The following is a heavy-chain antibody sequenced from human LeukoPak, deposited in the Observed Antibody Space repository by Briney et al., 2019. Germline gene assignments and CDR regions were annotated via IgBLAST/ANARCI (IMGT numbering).Heavy chain of an antibody. J-gene: IGHJ6*04. CDR1: GFTFSSYA. Sequence: GGPLRFSCAASGFTFSSYAMHWVRQAPGKGLEWAAVISYDGSNKYYADSVKGRFTISRDNSKNTLYLQMNSLRAEDTAVYYCAREYLWDIVVVPAAYYYYGMDVWGKGTTVTVSS. CDR2: ISYDGSNK. D-gene: IGHD2-2*01. V-gene: IGHV3-30*04. CDR3: AREYLWDIVVVPAAYYYYGMDV.